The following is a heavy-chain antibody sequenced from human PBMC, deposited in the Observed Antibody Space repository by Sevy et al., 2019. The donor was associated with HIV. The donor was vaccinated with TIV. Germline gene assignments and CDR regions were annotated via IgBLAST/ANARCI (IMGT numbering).Heavy chain of an antibody. Sequence: ASVKVSCKASGYTFSTYYMYWVRQPPGQGLEWMGIIHSSGVSRTIYAEKFQGRVTMTRDTSTTTGYMELSSRRSEDTAVYFCARAGELTGPYIDVWGKGTTVTVSS. J-gene: IGHJ6*03. V-gene: IGHV1-46*03. CDR2: IHSSGVSRT. CDR3: ARAGELTGPYIDV. D-gene: IGHD1-20*01. CDR1: GYTFSTYY.